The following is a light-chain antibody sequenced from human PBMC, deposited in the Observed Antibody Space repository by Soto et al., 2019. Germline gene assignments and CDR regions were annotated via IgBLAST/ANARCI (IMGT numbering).Light chain of an antibody. J-gene: IGKJ4*01. CDR2: GAS. CDR3: QQYHDWPPLT. CDR1: QGVGGT. V-gene: IGKV3-15*01. Sequence: EILLTQSPATLSVSPGERATLSCRASQGVGGTLAWYQQKPGQAPRLLIYGASTRATGVPARFSGSGPGTEFTLTISSLQSEDLAVYYCQQYHDWPPLTFGGGTKVEIK.